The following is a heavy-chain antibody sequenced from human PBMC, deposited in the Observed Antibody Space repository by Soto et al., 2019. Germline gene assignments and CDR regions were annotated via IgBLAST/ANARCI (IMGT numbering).Heavy chain of an antibody. Sequence: QVQLQESGPGLMKPSETLSLICTVSGGSMSGYHWTWIRQSPGKEMEFIGSVFDSGSTKSNPSLRSRVAISMDASKSQFSLTLSSVTAADTALYYCASCLDSAGSCLRFLRWGQGTLVTVSS. J-gene: IGHJ1*01. CDR1: GGSMSGYH. V-gene: IGHV4-59*12. D-gene: IGHD2-15*01. CDR3: ASCLDSAGSCLRFLR. CDR2: VFDSGST.